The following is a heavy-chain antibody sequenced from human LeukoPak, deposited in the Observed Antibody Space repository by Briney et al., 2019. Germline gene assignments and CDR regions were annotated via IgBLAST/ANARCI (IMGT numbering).Heavy chain of an antibody. CDR1: GFTFSSYS. D-gene: IGHD3-22*01. Sequence: GGSLRLSCAASGFTFSSYSMNWVRQAPGRGLEWVSSISSSSSYIYYADSVKGRFTISRDNAKNSLYLQMNSLRAEDTAVYYCARDFRASYDSSGYYPMGDWGQGTLVTVSS. J-gene: IGHJ4*02. CDR2: ISSSSSYI. V-gene: IGHV3-21*01. CDR3: ARDFRASYDSSGYYPMGD.